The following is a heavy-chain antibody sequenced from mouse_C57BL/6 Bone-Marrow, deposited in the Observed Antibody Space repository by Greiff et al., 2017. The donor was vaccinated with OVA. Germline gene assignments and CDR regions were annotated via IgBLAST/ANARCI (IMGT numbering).Heavy chain of an antibody. CDR2: IRNNANGYTT. CDR1: GFTFTDYY. Sequence: EVQLQQSGGGLVQPGGSLSLSCAASGFTFTDYYMSWVRQPPGKGLEWLGFIRNNANGYTTEYSASVQVRFSSSSDNSHRILYLQMNALGAEDSATYYCARFYDGSYSFAYWGQGTLVTVSA. D-gene: IGHD2-3*01. J-gene: IGHJ3*01. CDR3: ARFYDGSYSFAY. V-gene: IGHV7-3*01.